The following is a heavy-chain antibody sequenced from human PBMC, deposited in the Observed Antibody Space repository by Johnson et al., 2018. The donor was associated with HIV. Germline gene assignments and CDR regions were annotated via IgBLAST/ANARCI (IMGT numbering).Heavy chain of an antibody. CDR1: GFTFSSYD. V-gene: IGHV3-30*02. Sequence: VQLVESGGGLVQPGGSLRLSCAASGFTFSSYDMHWVRQAPGKGLEWVAFILYDGSNKYYADSVKGRFTISRDNSKNTLYLQMNSLRAEDTAVYYCAKNGARGDAFDIWGQGTMVTVSS. D-gene: IGHD2-8*01. J-gene: IGHJ3*02. CDR2: ILYDGSNK. CDR3: AKNGARGDAFDI.